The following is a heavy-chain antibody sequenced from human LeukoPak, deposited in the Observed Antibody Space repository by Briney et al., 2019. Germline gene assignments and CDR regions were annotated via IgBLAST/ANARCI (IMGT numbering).Heavy chain of an antibody. CDR2: IYTSGST. Sequence: SETLSLTCTVSGGSISSGSYYWSWIRQPAGKGLEWIGRIYTSGSTNYNPSLKSRVTISVDTSKNQFSLKLSSVTAADTAVYYCARDLFLSFGGYPYWGQGTLVTVSS. D-gene: IGHD5-12*01. CDR3: ARDLFLSFGGYPY. CDR1: GGSISSGSYY. J-gene: IGHJ4*02. V-gene: IGHV4-61*02.